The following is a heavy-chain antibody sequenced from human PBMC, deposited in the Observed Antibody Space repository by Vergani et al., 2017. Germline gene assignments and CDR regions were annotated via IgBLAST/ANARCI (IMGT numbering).Heavy chain of an antibody. D-gene: IGHD6-13*01. CDR1: GFTFSSYG. CDR2: IRYDGSNK. CDR3: AKDADTIAGTNYYYYYMDV. V-gene: IGHV3-30*02. Sequence: VQLVESGGGVVQPGGSLRLSCAASGFTFSSYGMHWVRQAPGKGLEWVAFIRYDGSNKYYADSVKGRFTISRDNSKNTLYLQMNSLRAEDTAVYYCAKDADTIAGTNYYYYYMDVWGKGTTVTVSS. J-gene: IGHJ6*03.